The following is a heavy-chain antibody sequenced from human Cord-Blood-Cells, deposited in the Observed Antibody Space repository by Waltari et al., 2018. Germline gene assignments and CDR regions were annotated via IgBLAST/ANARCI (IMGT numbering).Heavy chain of an antibody. CDR2: TYYRSKWYN. J-gene: IGHJ4*02. Sequence: QVQLQQSGPGLVKPSQTLSLTCAISGDSVSSTSAAWNWNRKSQSRGLEWLGKTYYRSKWYNDYAVSGKSRITINPDTSKNQFSLQLNSVTPEDTSLYYCARSVTPNWGSLGLDYWGQGTLVTVSS. V-gene: IGHV6-1*01. CDR3: ARSVTPNWGSLGLDY. D-gene: IGHD7-27*01. CDR1: GDSVSSTSAA.